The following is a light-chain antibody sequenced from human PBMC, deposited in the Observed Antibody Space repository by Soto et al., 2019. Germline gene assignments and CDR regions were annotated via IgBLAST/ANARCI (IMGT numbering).Light chain of an antibody. V-gene: IGKV3-15*01. Sequence: EIVMTQSPATLSLSPGERATLSCRASQSVSSNLAWYQQKPGQAPRLLIYGASTRATGIPARFSGSGSGTEFTLTISSLQSEDFAVYYCQQYNNWSYTFGQGTKLEIK. J-gene: IGKJ2*01. CDR2: GAS. CDR3: QQYNNWSYT. CDR1: QSVSSN.